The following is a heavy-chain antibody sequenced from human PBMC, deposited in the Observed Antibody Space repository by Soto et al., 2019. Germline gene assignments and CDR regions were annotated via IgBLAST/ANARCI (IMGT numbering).Heavy chain of an antibody. Sequence: QVQLQESGPGLVKPSETLSLTCTVSGGSISSYYLSWIRQPPGKGLERLGYIYYSGSTNYNHSLRSRLTISVDTSMNQVSLKLSSVTAAYTAVYYCARDRVIAAAGTDYWCQGTLVTVSS. D-gene: IGHD6-13*01. CDR2: IYYSGST. CDR1: GGSISSYY. CDR3: ARDRVIAAAGTDY. J-gene: IGHJ4*02. V-gene: IGHV4-59*01.